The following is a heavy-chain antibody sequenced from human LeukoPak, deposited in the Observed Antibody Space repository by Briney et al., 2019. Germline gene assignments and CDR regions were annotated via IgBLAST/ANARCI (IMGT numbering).Heavy chain of an antibody. CDR3: AKVAKYYYGSETYFFFDH. Sequence: PSETLSLTCTVSGGSISSSGHYWGWIRQPPGKGLEWIGSMYYRGSTYHNPSLKSRVTISVDTSKNQFSLKLSSVTAADTAVYYCAKVAKYYYGSETYFFFDHWGQGTLVTVSS. D-gene: IGHD3-10*01. V-gene: IGHV4-39*07. CDR1: GGSISSSGHY. J-gene: IGHJ4*02. CDR2: MYYRGST.